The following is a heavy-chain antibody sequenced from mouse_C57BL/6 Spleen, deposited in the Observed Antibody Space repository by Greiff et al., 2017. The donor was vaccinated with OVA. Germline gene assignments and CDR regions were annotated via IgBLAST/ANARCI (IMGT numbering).Heavy chain of an antibody. CDR3: ARMRGNPYYFDY. CDR1: GYAFSSSW. V-gene: IGHV1-82*01. CDR2: IYPGDGDT. J-gene: IGHJ2*01. Sequence: VQLKESGPELVKPGASVKISCKASGYAFSSSWMNWVKQRPGKGLEWIGRIYPGDGDTNYNGKFKGKATLTADKSSSTAYMQLSSLTSEDSAVYFCARMRGNPYYFDYWGQGTTLTVSS.